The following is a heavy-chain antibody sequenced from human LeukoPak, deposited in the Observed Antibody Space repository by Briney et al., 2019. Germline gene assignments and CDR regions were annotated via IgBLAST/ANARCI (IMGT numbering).Heavy chain of an antibody. CDR3: AKLLRYCSSTSCYGFDY. CDR2: ITTSDGNT. D-gene: IGHD2-2*01. J-gene: IGHJ4*02. CDR1: GFTFSSYT. Sequence: PGGSLRLSCAASGFTFSSYTMSWVRQAPGKGLEWVSTITTSDGNTYYADSVKGRFTVSRDNSKNTLYLQMNSLRAEDTAVYYCAKLLRYCSSTSCYGFDYWGQGTLVTVSS. V-gene: IGHV3-23*01.